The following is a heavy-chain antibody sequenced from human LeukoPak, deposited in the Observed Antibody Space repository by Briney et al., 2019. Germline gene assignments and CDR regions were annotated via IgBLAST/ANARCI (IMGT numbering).Heavy chain of an antibody. CDR3: ARWVGYCSSTSCYDGDNWFDP. CDR2: TKQDGSEK. D-gene: IGHD2-2*01. CDR1: GFTFSSYW. Sequence: GGSLRLSCAASGFTFSSYWMSWVRQAPGKGLEWVANTKQDGSEKYYVDSVKGRFTISRDNAKNSLYLQMNSLRAEDTAVYYCARWVGYCSSTSCYDGDNWFDPWGQGTLVTVPS. J-gene: IGHJ5*02. V-gene: IGHV3-7*01.